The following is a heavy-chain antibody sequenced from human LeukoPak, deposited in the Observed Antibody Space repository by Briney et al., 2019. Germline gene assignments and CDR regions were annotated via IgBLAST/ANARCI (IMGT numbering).Heavy chain of an antibody. J-gene: IGHJ5*02. D-gene: IGHD3-22*01. CDR1: GFTFSGSA. Sequence: TGGSLRLSCAASGFTFSGSAMHWVRQASGKGLEWVGRIRSKANSYATAYAASVKGRFTISRDDSKNTAYLQMNSLKTEDTAVYYCTRPDSSGYYYVSWGQGTLVTVSS. CDR2: IRSKANSYAT. V-gene: IGHV3-73*01. CDR3: TRPDSSGYYYVS.